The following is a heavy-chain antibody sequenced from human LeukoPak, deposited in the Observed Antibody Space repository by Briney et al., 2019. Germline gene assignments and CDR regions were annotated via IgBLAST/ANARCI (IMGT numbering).Heavy chain of an antibody. CDR1: GFTFSSSW. Sequence: GGSLRLSCAASGFTFSSSWMHWVRQAPGKGLVWVSRINSGGSTTNYADSVRGRFTISRDNAKNTLYLQMNSLRAEATAVYYCARAMISGSDYGGQGTLVTVPS. J-gene: IGHJ4*02. CDR3: ARAMISGSDY. CDR2: INSGGSTT. D-gene: IGHD3-22*01. V-gene: IGHV3-74*01.